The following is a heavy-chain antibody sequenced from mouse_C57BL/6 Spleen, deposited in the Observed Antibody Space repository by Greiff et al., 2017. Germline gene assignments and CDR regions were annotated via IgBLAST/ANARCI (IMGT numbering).Heavy chain of an antibody. CDR3: ARKGVLRPFLN. Sequence: QVQLQQPGAELVKPGASVKLSCKASGYTFTSYWMQWVKQRPGQGLEWIGEIDPSDSYTNYNQKFKGKATLTVDTSSSTAYMQLSSLTSEDSAVYYCARKGVLRPFLNWGQGTLVTVSA. V-gene: IGHV1-50*01. J-gene: IGHJ3*01. CDR1: GYTFTSYW. D-gene: IGHD1-1*01. CDR2: IDPSDSYT.